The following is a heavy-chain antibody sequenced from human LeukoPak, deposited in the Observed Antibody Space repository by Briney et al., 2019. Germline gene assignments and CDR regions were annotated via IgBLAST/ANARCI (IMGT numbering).Heavy chain of an antibody. CDR1: GFTVSSNY. CDR2: IYSVGST. CDR3: ARGGSEIIVVVPAAMSSDAFDI. J-gene: IGHJ3*02. D-gene: IGHD2-2*01. Sequence: GGSLRLSCAASGFTVSSNYMSSVRQAPGTGLEWVSVIYSVGSTYYAGSVKGRFTISRDNSKNTLYLQMNSLRAEDTAVYYCARGGSEIIVVVPAAMSSDAFDIWGQGTMVTVSS. V-gene: IGHV3-66*01.